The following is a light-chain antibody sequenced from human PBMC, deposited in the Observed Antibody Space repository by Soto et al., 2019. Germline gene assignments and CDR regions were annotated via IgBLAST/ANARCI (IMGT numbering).Light chain of an antibody. CDR3: IQTLQTPFT. V-gene: IGKV2-28*01. Sequence: DIVVTQSPLSLPVTPGEPASISCRSSQSLLHINGYNYLDWYLQKPGQSPQLLIYLASSRASGVPDRVSGIGSGTDFTLKISRVEAEDFGVYYCIQTLQTPFTFGGGTKVDIK. CDR2: LAS. CDR1: QSLLHINGYNY. J-gene: IGKJ4*01.